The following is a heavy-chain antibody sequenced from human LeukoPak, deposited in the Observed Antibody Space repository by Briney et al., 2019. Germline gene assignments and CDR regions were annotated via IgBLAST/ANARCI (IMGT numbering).Heavy chain of an antibody. D-gene: IGHD4-17*01. CDR2: IRSKANSYAT. CDR3: TRRVDDYGDYENWFDP. V-gene: IGHV3-73*01. Sequence: TGGSLRLSCAVSGFPFGYYYMNWVRQASGKGLEWVGRIRSKANSYATAYAASVKGRFTISRDDSKNTAYLQMNSLKTEDTAVYYCTRRVDDYGDYENWFDPWGQGTLVTVSS. J-gene: IGHJ5*02. CDR1: GFPFGYYY.